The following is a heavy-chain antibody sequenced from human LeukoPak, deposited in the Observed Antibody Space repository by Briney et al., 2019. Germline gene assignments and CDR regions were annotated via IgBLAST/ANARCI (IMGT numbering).Heavy chain of an antibody. CDR2: IYTSGST. V-gene: IGHV4-4*07. D-gene: IGHD4-17*01. J-gene: IGHJ2*01. CDR1: GGSISSYY. CDR3: ARGEDSGDFFWYFDL. Sequence: SETLSLTCTVSGGSISSYYWSWIRQPAGKGLEWIGRIYTSGSTNYNPSLKSRVTMSIDTSKNQFSLKLSSVTAADTAVYYCARGEDSGDFFWYFDLWGRGTLVTVSS.